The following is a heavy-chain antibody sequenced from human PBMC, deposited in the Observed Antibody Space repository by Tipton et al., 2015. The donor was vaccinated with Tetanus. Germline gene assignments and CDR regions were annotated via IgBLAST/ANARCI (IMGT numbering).Heavy chain of an antibody. V-gene: IGHV4-34*01. J-gene: IGHJ6*04. Sequence: TLSLTCAVYGGSFSNYYLTWIRQPPGQGLEWIGEIHPSGITNYNPSLINRVTISVDTSKNQFSLQLRSVTAADTAVYYGARGDGYHYYYHMDVWGRGTTVTVSS. CDR1: GGSFSNYY. CDR2: IHPSGIT. CDR3: ARGDGYHYYYHMDV.